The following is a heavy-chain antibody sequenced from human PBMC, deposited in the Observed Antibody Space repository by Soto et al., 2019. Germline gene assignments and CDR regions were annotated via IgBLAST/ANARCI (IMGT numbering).Heavy chain of an antibody. CDR2: ISPSTGNT. J-gene: IGHJ2*01. D-gene: IGHD2-15*01. CDR1: GYTFMNYA. V-gene: IGHV1-18*01. Sequence: QVQLVQSGAEVKEPGASVKLSCQASGYTFMNYAISWVRQAPGQGLEWMGWISPSTGNTDQAQNFQGRDTMTLDTFTNTANMELRTLRSDDSAVYYCARCYCSVGSCCTCWHFDLWGRGTLVTVSS. CDR3: ARCYCSVGSCCTCWHFDL.